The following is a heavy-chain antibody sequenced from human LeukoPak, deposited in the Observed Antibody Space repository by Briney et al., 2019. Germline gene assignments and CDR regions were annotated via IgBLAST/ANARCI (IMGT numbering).Heavy chain of an antibody. V-gene: IGHV3-30*04. CDR3: ARDGSGRVPEMSAPDY. Sequence: PGRSLRLSCAASGFTFSSYVMHWVRQAPGKGLEWVAIISYDGSNEYYADSVKGRFTISRDNSKNSLYLQMNSLRAEDTAVYYCARDGSGRVPEMSAPDYWGQGTLVTVSS. CDR1: GFTFSSYV. D-gene: IGHD3-10*01. J-gene: IGHJ4*02. CDR2: ISYDGSNE.